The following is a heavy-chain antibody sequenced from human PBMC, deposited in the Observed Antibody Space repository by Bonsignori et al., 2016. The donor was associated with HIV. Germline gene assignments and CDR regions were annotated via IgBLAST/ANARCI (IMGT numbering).Heavy chain of an antibody. CDR2: IRYDGSNK. CDR3: AKDRDDSSGYYPDY. D-gene: IGHD3-22*01. Sequence: WIRQPPGKGLEWVAFIRYDGSNKYYADSVKGRFTISRDNSKNTLYLQMNSLRAEDTAVYYCAKDRDDSSGYYPDYWGQGTLVTVSS. J-gene: IGHJ4*02. V-gene: IGHV3-30*02.